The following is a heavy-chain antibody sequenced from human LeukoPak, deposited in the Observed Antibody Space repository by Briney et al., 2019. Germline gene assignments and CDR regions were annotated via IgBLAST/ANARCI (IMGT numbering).Heavy chain of an antibody. CDR2: ISSSSSTI. J-gene: IGHJ3*02. Sequence: PGGSLRLSCAASGFTFSSYSMNWVRQAPGKGLEWVSYISSSSSTIYYAGSVKGRFTISRDNAKNSLYLQMNSLRAEDTAVYYCAMSGGVSFDIWGQGTMVTVSS. D-gene: IGHD3-3*01. CDR1: GFTFSSYS. V-gene: IGHV3-48*01. CDR3: AMSGGVSFDI.